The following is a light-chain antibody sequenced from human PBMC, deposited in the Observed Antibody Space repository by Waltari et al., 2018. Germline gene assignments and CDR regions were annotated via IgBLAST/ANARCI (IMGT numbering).Light chain of an antibody. CDR3: CAYVGYSTWV. CDR2: EIS. V-gene: IGLV2-23*02. J-gene: IGLJ3*02. CDR1: SSDGGGYQF. Sequence: SALTQPASVSASPGQSITIACTGTSSDGGGYQFVSWYQQHPGKAPQVIIFEISKRPSGVSNRFSGSKSGNTASLTISGLQAEDEANYYCCAYVGYSTWVFGGGTKLTVV.